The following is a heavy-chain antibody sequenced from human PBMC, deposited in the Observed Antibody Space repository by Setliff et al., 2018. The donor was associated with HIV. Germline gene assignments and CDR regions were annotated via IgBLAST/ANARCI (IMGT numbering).Heavy chain of an antibody. CDR1: GDSFNNYH. Sequence: LSLTCTVSGDSFNNYHWSWIRQPPGEGLEFLGFFHYRGSPIYNPSLKSRVKISVDTSKNQFSLNLTSVTAADTAVYYCARSVARDYWYFGHWGRGTLVTVS. D-gene: IGHD6-6*01. J-gene: IGHJ2*01. V-gene: IGHV4-59*01. CDR3: ARSVARDYWYFGH. CDR2: FHYRGSP.